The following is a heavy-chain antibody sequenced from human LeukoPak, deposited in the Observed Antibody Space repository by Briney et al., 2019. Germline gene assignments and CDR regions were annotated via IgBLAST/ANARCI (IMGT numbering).Heavy chain of an antibody. CDR1: GGTFSSYA. CDR2: IIPIFGTA. CDR3: AIDYGGNFYYFDY. Sequence: ASVKVSCKASGGTFSSYAISWVRQAPGQGLEWMGGIIPIFGTANYAQKFQGRVTITADESTSTAYMELSSLRSEDTAVYYCAIDYGGNFYYFDYWGQGTLVIVSS. D-gene: IGHD4-23*01. V-gene: IGHV1-69*13. J-gene: IGHJ4*02.